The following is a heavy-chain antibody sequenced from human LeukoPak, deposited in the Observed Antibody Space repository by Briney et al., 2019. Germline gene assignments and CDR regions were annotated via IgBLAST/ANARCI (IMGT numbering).Heavy chain of an antibody. D-gene: IGHD6-19*01. CDR2: ISYDGSNK. CDR3: ARSDSSGWYLD. J-gene: IGHJ4*02. V-gene: IGHV3-30*04. CDR1: GFTFSSYA. Sequence: GGSLRLSCAASGFTFSSYAMHWVRQAPGKGLEWVAVISYDGSNKYYADSVKGRFTISRDNSKNTLYLQMNSLRAEDTAVYYCARSDSSGWYLDWGQGTLVTVSS.